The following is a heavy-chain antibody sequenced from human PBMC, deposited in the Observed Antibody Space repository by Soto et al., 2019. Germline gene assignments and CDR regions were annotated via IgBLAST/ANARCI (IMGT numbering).Heavy chain of an antibody. CDR2: IYYSGST. CDR3: ARVTGGAPDY. CDR1: GGSISSYY. J-gene: IGHJ4*02. Sequence: SETLSLTCTVSGGSISSYYWSWIRQPPGKGLEWIGYIYYSGSTNYNPSLKSRVTISVDTSKNQFSPKLSSVTAADTAVYYCARVTGGAPDYWGQGTLVTVSS. V-gene: IGHV4-59*01. D-gene: IGHD2-8*02.